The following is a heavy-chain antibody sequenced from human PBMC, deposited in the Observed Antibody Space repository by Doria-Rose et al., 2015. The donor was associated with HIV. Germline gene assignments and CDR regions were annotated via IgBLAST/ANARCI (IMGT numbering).Heavy chain of an antibody. CDR1: GGSISSYY. Sequence: LTCTVSGGSISSYYWNWIRQPPGKELEWIGYIYSSGSTHYNSSLKSRVTISIDTSKNQFSLMLSSVTAADTAVYYCARFRPSRGIYYSLDVWGKGTTVTVSS. CDR2: IYSSGST. V-gene: IGHV4-4*09. CDR3: ARFRPSRGIYYSLDV. J-gene: IGHJ6*03. D-gene: IGHD3-10*01.